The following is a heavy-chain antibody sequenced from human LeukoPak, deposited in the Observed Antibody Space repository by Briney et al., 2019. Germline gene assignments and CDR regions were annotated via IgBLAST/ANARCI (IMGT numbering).Heavy chain of an antibody. Sequence: PGGSLRLSCGAPALTFITYWVHWVRQAPGKGLVWVSRINPDGSRTDYADSVKGRFTISRDNAKNTLYLQMNSLRAEDTAVYLSARDLRGTRDYWGQGTLVTVSS. CDR2: INPDGSRT. V-gene: IGHV3-74*01. J-gene: IGHJ4*02. CDR3: ARDLRGTRDY. D-gene: IGHD2-15*01. CDR1: ALTFITYW.